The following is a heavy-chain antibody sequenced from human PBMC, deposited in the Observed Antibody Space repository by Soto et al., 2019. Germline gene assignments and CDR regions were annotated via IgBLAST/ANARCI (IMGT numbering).Heavy chain of an antibody. V-gene: IGHV1-69*13. CDR2: IIPIFGTA. CDR3: ARGARRYSSSAGNGMDV. J-gene: IGHJ6*02. D-gene: IGHD6-6*01. Sequence: SVKVSSKASGRTFSSYAISWVRQAPGHGLEWMGGIIPIFGTANYAQKFQGRVTITADESTSTAYMELSSLRSEDTAVYYCARGARRYSSSAGNGMDVWGQGTTVTVSS. CDR1: GRTFSSYA.